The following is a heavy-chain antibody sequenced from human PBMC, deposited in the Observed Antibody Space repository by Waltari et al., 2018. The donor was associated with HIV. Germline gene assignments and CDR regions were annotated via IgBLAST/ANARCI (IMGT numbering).Heavy chain of an antibody. CDR3: VRESGTFGDYDY. J-gene: IGHJ4*02. CDR2: INPNSDAT. Sequence: QVQLVQSGAEVKKPGASVKVSCKTSGYYFTGYYIHWVRQARGQGLEWMGWINPNSDATKYAQRFQGRVTMTRDTSISTAYMEVSSLRSDDTAVYYCVRESGTFGDYDYWGQGTLVTVSS. CDR1: GYYFTGYY. V-gene: IGHV1-2*02. D-gene: IGHD4-17*01.